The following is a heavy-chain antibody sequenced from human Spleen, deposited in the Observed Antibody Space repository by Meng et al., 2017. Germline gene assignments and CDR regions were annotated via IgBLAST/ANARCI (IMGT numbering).Heavy chain of an antibody. CDR1: GYNFPDYY. J-gene: IGHJ4*02. CDR3: ARYRPPYSSGWNAGDHDY. V-gene: IGHV1-2*06. D-gene: IGHD6-19*01. Sequence: ASVKVSCKPSGYNFPDYYIHWVRRAPGQGLEWMGRINPKSGDTHYAQKFQARVTMTGDTSISTAYMELRSLRSDDTAVYYCARYRPPYSSGWNAGDHDYWGQGTLVTVSS. CDR2: INPKSGDT.